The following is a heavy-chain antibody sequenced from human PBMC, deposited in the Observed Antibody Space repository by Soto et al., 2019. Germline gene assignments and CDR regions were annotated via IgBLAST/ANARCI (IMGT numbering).Heavy chain of an antibody. D-gene: IGHD4-17*01. V-gene: IGHV3-23*01. J-gene: IGHJ4*02. Sequence: GSLRLSCAASGLIFNNYAINWVRQVPGKGLEWVSGISGRGGNTFYADSMKGRFTISRDNSKNTVYLQMTNLRVEDTAIYYCEKPSHSGDYAGSFDSWGQGTLVTVSS. CDR2: ISGRGGNT. CDR1: GLIFNNYA. CDR3: EKPSHSGDYAGSFDS.